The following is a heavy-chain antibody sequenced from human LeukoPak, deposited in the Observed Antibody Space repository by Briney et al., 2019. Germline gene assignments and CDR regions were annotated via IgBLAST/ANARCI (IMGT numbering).Heavy chain of an antibody. V-gene: IGHV1-18*01. J-gene: IGHJ6*03. CDR2: ISAYNGNT. CDR1: GYTFTSYG. Sequence: ASVKVSCKASGYTFTSYGISWVRQAPGQGLEWMGWISAYNGNTNYAQKLQGRVTMTTDTSTSTAYMELRSLRSDDTAVYYCARYCSSTSCYIGPSYYYYYMDVWGKGTTVTVSS. D-gene: IGHD2-2*02. CDR3: ARYCSSTSCYIGPSYYYYYMDV.